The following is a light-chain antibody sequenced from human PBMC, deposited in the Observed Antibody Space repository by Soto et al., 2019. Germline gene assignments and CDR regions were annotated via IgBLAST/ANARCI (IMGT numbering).Light chain of an antibody. J-gene: IGKJ1*01. Sequence: AIQMTQSPSSLSASVGDRVTITCRASQDIRTELGWYQQKPGKAPNLLIYATSSLQSVVPSRFSGSGSGTDFTLTISSLQHEDFATYYCLQDYNYPRTFGQGTKVEIK. V-gene: IGKV1-6*01. CDR3: LQDYNYPRT. CDR2: ATS. CDR1: QDIRTE.